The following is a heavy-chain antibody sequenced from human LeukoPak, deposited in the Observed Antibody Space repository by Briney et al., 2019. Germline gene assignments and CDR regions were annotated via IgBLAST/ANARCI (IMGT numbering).Heavy chain of an antibody. CDR3: ARVLAIFGLDTTDFYMDV. CDR1: GASISSHY. J-gene: IGHJ6*03. V-gene: IGHV4-59*11. CDR2: TSGSI. Sequence: SETLSLTCAVSGASISSHYWSWIRQPPGKGLGWIGYTSGSISDNPSLKSRVAVSVDPSQNQVSLSLTSVTAADTAVYYCARVLAIFGLDTTDFYMDVWGKGTTVTVSS. D-gene: IGHD3/OR15-3a*01.